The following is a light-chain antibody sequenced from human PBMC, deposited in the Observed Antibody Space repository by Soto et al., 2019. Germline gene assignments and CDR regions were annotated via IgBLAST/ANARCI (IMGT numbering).Light chain of an antibody. CDR2: DAS. Sequence: AIQLTQSPSSLSASVGDRVSITCRASQGISSALAWYQHKPGKAPKILIYDASSLQSGVPSRFSGSESGTECTLTISSLQPEDFATYYCQQLNTYPFTFGQGTRLEIK. CDR3: QQLNTYPFT. CDR1: QGISSA. J-gene: IGKJ5*01. V-gene: IGKV1-13*02.